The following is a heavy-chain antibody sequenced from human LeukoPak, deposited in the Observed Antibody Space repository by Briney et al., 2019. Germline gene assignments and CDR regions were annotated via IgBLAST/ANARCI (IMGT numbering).Heavy chain of an antibody. CDR3: ARDTGSSWYSWFDP. D-gene: IGHD6-13*01. V-gene: IGHV1-69*13. J-gene: IGHJ5*02. CDR1: GYTFTSYG. CDR2: IIPIFGTA. Sequence: ASVKVPCKASGYTFTSYGISWVRQAPGQGLEWMGGIIPIFGTANYAQKFQGRVTITADESTSTAYMELSSLRSEDTAVYYCARDTGSSWYSWFDPWGQGTLVTVSS.